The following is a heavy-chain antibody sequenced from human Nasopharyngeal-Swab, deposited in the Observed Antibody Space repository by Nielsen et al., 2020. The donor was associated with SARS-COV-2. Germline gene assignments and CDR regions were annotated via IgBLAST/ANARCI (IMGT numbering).Heavy chain of an antibody. CDR2: IYYSGST. V-gene: IGHV4-39*07. CDR3: VGSSWYGDYYYYYGMDV. Sequence: AGSLRLSCTVSGGSISSSSYYWGWIRQPPGKGLEWIGSIYYSGSTYYNPSLKSRVTISVDTSKNQFSLKLSSVTAADTAVYYCVGSSWYGDYYYYYGMDVWGQGTTVTVSS. J-gene: IGHJ6*02. D-gene: IGHD6-13*01. CDR1: GGSISSSSYY.